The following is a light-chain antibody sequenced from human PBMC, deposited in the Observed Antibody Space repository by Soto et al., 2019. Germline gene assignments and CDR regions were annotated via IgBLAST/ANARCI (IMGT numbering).Light chain of an antibody. Sequence: DIGMTQSPDSLAVSLGERATINCKSSQSVLHSSNNKNYLAWYQQKPGQPPKLLIYWASTRKSGVPDRFSGSGSGTDFTLTISSLQAEDVAVYYCQQYYTTPRTFGQGTKVEIK. CDR1: QSVLHSSNNKNY. V-gene: IGKV4-1*01. CDR3: QQYYTTPRT. J-gene: IGKJ1*01. CDR2: WAS.